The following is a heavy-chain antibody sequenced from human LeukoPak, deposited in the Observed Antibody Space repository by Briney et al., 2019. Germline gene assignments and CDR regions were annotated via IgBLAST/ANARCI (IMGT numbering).Heavy chain of an antibody. Sequence: GGSLRLSCAASGFTFSSYAMSWVRQAPGKGLEWVSAISGSGGSTYYADSVKGRFTISRDNSKNTLYLQMNSLRAEDTAVYYCAKVDRDYYGSGSPRFDPWGQGTLVTVSS. J-gene: IGHJ5*02. CDR3: AKVDRDYYGSGSPRFDP. CDR2: ISGSGGST. V-gene: IGHV3-23*01. D-gene: IGHD3-10*01. CDR1: GFTFSSYA.